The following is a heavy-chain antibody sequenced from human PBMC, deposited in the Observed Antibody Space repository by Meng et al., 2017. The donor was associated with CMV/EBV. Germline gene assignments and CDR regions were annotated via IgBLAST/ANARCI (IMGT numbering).Heavy chain of an antibody. CDR1: GGTSNTYA. D-gene: IGHD2-15*01. J-gene: IGHJ4*02. Sequence: QVQLVQSGAEVKKPGSSVKVSCKASGGTSNTYAITWVRQAPGQGLEWTGRIIPVLGIAIYAQKFQGRVIITADKSTSTAYMELSSLRSEDTAMYYCTRNGFPEGGYYFDYWGQGTLVTVSS. CDR2: IIPVLGIA. CDR3: TRNGFPEGGYYFDY. V-gene: IGHV1-69*02.